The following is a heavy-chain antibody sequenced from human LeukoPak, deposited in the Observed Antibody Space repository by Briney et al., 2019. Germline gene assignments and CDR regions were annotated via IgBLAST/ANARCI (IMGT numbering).Heavy chain of an antibody. V-gene: IGHV4-4*08. D-gene: IGHD3-10*01. J-gene: IGHJ5*02. CDR1: GGSVSSYY. Sequence: SETLSLTCSVSGGSVSSYYRSWIRQSPGKGLEWIGYIHNSGRTNYNPSLKSRVTGFVDTSKNQVSLRLSSVTAADTAVYYCARADTYYYGSGSYVWFDPWGQGTLVTVSS. CDR2: IHNSGRT. CDR3: ARADTYYYGSGSYVWFDP.